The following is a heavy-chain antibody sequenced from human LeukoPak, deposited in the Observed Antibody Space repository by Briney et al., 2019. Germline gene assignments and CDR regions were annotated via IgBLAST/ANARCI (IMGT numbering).Heavy chain of an antibody. CDR1: GFIFSSYA. J-gene: IGHJ4*02. D-gene: IGHD6-19*01. V-gene: IGHV3-23*01. CDR3: SPLGSGVDY. CDR2: ISGSGGTT. Sequence: SGGSLRLSCAASGFIFSSYAMSWVRQAPGKGLEWVSVISGSGGTTYYTDSVKGRFTISRDNSKNTLYLQINSLRAEDRAVYYCSPLGSGVDYWGQGTLVTVPS.